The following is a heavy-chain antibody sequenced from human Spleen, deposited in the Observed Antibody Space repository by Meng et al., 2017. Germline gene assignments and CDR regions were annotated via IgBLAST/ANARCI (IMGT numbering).Heavy chain of an antibody. CDR2: MNSNSDNT. CDR3: ARGAVAGWFGH. D-gene: IGHD2-15*01. J-gene: IGHJ5*02. Sequence: QVHVLQLGGGVETPGASGQVSCKASGYTFSSYDIPWVRQGTGQGFWWMGWMNSNSDNTGYAQKFQGRVAMTRNTSISTAYMELSSLRSDDTAVYYCARGAVAGWFGHWGQGTLVTVSS. CDR1: GYTFSSYD. V-gene: IGHV1-8*01.